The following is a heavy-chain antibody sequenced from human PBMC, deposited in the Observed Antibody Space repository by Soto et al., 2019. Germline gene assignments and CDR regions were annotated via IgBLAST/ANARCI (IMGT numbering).Heavy chain of an antibody. D-gene: IGHD1-1*01. CDR2: IDIAGNT. V-gene: IGHV3-13*01. CDR1: GFTFSSYD. J-gene: IGHJ3*02. Sequence: GGSLRLSCAASGFTFSSYDMHWVRQATGKGLEWVSAIDIAGNTYYPGSVKGRFTISRENGKNSLYPQMSSLRAGDTAVYYCAREGERGSGDSVDALDIWGQGTLVTVSS. CDR3: AREGERGSGDSVDALDI.